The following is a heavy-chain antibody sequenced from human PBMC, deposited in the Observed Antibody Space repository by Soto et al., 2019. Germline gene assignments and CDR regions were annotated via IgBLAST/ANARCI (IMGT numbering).Heavy chain of an antibody. Sequence: GASVKVSCKASGGTFSSYTISWVRQAPGQGLEWMGRIIPILGIANYAQKFQGRVTITADKSTSTAYMELSSLRSEDTAVYYCASSSGCSGGSCYFLLYRAFDIWGQGTMVNVAS. J-gene: IGHJ3*02. CDR3: ASSSGCSGGSCYFLLYRAFDI. CDR1: GGTFSSYT. CDR2: IIPILGIA. V-gene: IGHV1-69*02. D-gene: IGHD2-15*01.